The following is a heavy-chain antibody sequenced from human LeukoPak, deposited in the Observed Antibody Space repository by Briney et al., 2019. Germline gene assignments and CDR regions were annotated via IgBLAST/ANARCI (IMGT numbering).Heavy chain of an antibody. CDR1: GGSISSGSYY. CDR2: IYTSGST. CDR3: ARASGYDYVWGSYRFDY. V-gene: IGHV4-61*02. Sequence: PSETLSLTCTVSGGSISSGSYYWSWIRQPAGKGLEWIGRIYTSGSTNYNPSLKSRVTISVDTSKNQFSLKLSSVTAADTAVYYCARASGYDYVWGSYRFDYWGQGTLVTVSS. D-gene: IGHD3-16*02. J-gene: IGHJ4*02.